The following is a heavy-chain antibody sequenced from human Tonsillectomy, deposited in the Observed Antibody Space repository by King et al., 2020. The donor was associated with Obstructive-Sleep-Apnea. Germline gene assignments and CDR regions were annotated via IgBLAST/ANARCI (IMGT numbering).Heavy chain of an antibody. V-gene: IGHV3-23*04. Sequence: VQLVESGGGLVQPGGSLRLSCAVSGFTFSSYGMSWVRQAPGKGLEWVSTFSSGGGSTYYADSVKGRFTISRHTSKSTLYLQMNSLRAEDTALYYCAKGYCSGESCCSGRVAFDYWGQGTLVTVSS. CDR2: FSSGGGST. CDR1: GFTFSSYG. J-gene: IGHJ4*02. D-gene: IGHD2-15*01. CDR3: AKGYCSGESCCSGRVAFDY.